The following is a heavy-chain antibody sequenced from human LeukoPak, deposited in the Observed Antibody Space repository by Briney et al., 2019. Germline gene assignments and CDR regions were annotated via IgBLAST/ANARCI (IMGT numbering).Heavy chain of an antibody. J-gene: IGHJ6*03. CDR1: GGSISSGGYY. CDR2: IYTSGST. Sequence: SETLSLTCTVSGGSISSGGYYWSWIRQPPGKGLEWIGYIYTSGSTNYNPSLKTRLTISVDTSKNQFSLKLSSVTAADTAVYYCARHGMDVGYSSSWYVLIKHPPWEGYYYYYMDVWGKGTTVTVSS. D-gene: IGHD6-13*01. CDR3: ARHGMDVGYSSSWYVLIKHPPWEGYYYYYMDV. V-gene: IGHV4-61*08.